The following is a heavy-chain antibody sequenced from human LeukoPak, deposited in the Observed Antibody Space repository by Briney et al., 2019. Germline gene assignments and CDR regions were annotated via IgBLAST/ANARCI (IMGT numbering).Heavy chain of an antibody. D-gene: IGHD3-3*01. Sequence: ASVKVSCKASGYTFTSYAMHWVRQAPGQGLEWMGWINTNTGNPTYAQGFTGRFVFSLDTSVSTAYLQISSLKAEDTAVYYCARGSLVFWSGYYQDAEYFQHWGQGTLVTVSS. J-gene: IGHJ1*01. CDR2: INTNTGNP. V-gene: IGHV7-4-1*02. CDR1: GYTFTSYA. CDR3: ARGSLVFWSGYYQDAEYFQH.